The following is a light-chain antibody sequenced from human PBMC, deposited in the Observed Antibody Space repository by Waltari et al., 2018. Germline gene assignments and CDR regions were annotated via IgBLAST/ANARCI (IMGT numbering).Light chain of an antibody. CDR2: GTS. V-gene: IGLV1-40*01. CDR1: GSNLAAGYD. J-gene: IGLJ2*01. Sequence: QSVLTQPPSVSGAPGQRFSSSCTGSGSNLAAGYDVHWYQQHPGKAPKLLIYGTSTRPPGVPDRFFGSQSGTSASLAITALQAEDEAEYYCQSYDTSLSVVFGGGTKLTVL. CDR3: QSYDTSLSVV.